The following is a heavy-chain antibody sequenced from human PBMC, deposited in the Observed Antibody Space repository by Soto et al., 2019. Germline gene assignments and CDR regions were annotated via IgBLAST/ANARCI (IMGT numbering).Heavy chain of an antibody. CDR1: GYTFTAYY. CDR3: ATLKQAPKGIDY. V-gene: IGHV1-2*06. Sequence: ASVKVSCKASGYTFTAYYMYWVRQAPGHGLEGVGRINPKTGDTYYAPEVQGRVTMARDTSISTAYMELSSLGSDDTAFYYCATLKQAPKGIDYWGQGTLVTVSS. J-gene: IGHJ4*02. D-gene: IGHD3-10*01. CDR2: INPKTGDT.